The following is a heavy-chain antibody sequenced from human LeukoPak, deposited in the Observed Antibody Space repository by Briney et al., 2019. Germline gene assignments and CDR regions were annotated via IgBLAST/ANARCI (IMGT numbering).Heavy chain of an antibody. CDR2: INTDGSTT. CDR1: GFTFSSYW. CDR3: ARKENILTGYYDH. V-gene: IGHV3-74*01. J-gene: IGHJ5*02. D-gene: IGHD3-9*01. Sequence: GGSLRLSCAASGFTFSSYWMHWVRQAPGKGLVWVSRINTDGSTTSYADSVKGRFTISRDNAKNTLYLQMNSLRAEDTAVYYCARKENILTGYYDHWGQGTLVTVSS.